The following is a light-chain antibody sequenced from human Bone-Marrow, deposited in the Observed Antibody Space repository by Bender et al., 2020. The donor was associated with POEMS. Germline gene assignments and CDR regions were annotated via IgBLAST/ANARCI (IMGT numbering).Light chain of an antibody. CDR2: DVA. CDR3: ASFTSSYTWV. CDR1: SSDVGAYNY. Sequence: QSALTQPASVSGSPGQSITVSCAGSSSDVGAYNYVSWFQQHPGKAPKLMISDVAARPSGVSDRFSGSKSGSTASLTISGLQAEDEADYYCASFTSSYTWVFGGGTKLTVL. J-gene: IGLJ3*02. V-gene: IGLV2-14*01.